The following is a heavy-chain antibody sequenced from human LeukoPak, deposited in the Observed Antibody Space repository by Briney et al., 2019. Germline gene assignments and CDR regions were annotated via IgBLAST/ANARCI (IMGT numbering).Heavy chain of an antibody. CDR1: GGSISSYY. D-gene: IGHD3-3*01. CDR3: AVPTIFGVAAFDY. V-gene: IGHV4-59*01. Sequence: PSETLSLTCTVSGGSISSYYWSWIRQPPGKGLEWIGYIYYSGSINYNPSLKSRVTISVDTSKNQFSLKLSSVTAADTAVYYCAVPTIFGVAAFDYWGQGTLVTVSS. CDR2: IYYSGSI. J-gene: IGHJ4*02.